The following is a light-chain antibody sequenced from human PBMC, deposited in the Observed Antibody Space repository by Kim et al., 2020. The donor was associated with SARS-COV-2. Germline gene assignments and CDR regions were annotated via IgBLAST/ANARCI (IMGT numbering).Light chain of an antibody. CDR1: ESVTYN. Sequence: EVVMMQSPVTLSVSPGERATLSCRASESVTYNLAWYQQKPGQPPRLLIYGTSIRDTDIPARVSGSGSGTQFTLTINSLQPEDSAFYYCEQYAKWSYSFGEGTKLEI. J-gene: IGKJ2*03. CDR2: GTS. V-gene: IGKV3D-15*02. CDR3: EQYAKWSYS.